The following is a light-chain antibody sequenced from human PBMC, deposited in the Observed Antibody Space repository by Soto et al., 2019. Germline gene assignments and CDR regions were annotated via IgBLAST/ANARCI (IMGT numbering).Light chain of an antibody. CDR2: GAS. CDR3: QQYNKWSAKPYT. Sequence: EIVMTQSPATLSVSPGERATLSCRASQSVSSNLAWYQHKPGQAPGLLIYGASTRATGIPARFSASGSGTEFSLTISSLQSEDFAVYYCQQYNKWSAKPYTFGQGTKLEIK. J-gene: IGKJ2*01. V-gene: IGKV3-15*01. CDR1: QSVSSN.